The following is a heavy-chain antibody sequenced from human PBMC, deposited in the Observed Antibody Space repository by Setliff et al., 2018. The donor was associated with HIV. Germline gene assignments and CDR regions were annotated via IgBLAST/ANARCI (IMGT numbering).Heavy chain of an antibody. V-gene: IGHV4-39*01. CDR3: ARLSSAGLFDY. J-gene: IGHJ4*02. CDR1: GGSISSSDSH. D-gene: IGHD6-19*01. CDR2: ISYSGTT. Sequence: SETLSLTCTVSGGSISSSDSHWGWIRQPPGKRLEWIGTISYSGTTYYNPSLRSRVTIFVDTSNNRFFLEMTSVTAADTAVYYCARLSSAGLFDYWGRGTLVTVSS.